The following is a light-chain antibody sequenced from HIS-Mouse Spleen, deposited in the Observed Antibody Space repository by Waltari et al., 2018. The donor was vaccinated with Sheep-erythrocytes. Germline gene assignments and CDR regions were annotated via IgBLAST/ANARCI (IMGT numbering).Light chain of an antibody. J-gene: IGLJ3*02. Sequence: QSALTQPASVSGSPGQSITISCTGTSSDVGSYNLLSLYQQHPGKAPKLMIYEGSKRPSGVSNRFSGSKSGNTASLTISGLQAEDEADYYCCSYAGSSTPWVFGGGTKLTVL. CDR2: EGS. V-gene: IGLV2-23*01. CDR3: CSYAGSSTPWV. CDR1: SSDVGSYNL.